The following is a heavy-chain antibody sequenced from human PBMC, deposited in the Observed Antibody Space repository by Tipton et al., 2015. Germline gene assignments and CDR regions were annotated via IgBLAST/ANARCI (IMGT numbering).Heavy chain of an antibody. CDR1: GYTFTNYW. CDR3: ARRHVYDYYLDN. D-gene: IGHD5/OR15-5a*01. V-gene: IGHV5-51*01. J-gene: IGHJ4*02. CDR2: IYPGDSHT. Sequence: QLVQSGAEMKKPGESLKISCKASGYTFTNYWIGWVRQMPGKGLEWMGIIYPGDSHTRYNPSFEGQVTISADKSISTAYLQWSSLKASDTAMYYCARRHVYDYYLDNWGQGTLVIVSS.